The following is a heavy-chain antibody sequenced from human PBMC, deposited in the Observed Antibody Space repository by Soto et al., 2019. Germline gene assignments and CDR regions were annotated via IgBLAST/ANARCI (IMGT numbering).Heavy chain of an antibody. J-gene: IGHJ3*02. D-gene: IGHD3-16*01. CDR1: GFTFNKAW. Sequence: GGSLRLSCAASGFTFNKAWMNWVRQAPGKGLEWVGRIVSEADGGTTDYAAPVKGRFTISRDDSKNTLSLQMNSLKTEDTAVYFCFHQSYDLIDYPDEENAFDIWGQGTMVTVSS. CDR3: FHQSYDLIDYPDEENAFDI. CDR2: IVSEADGGTT. V-gene: IGHV3-15*07.